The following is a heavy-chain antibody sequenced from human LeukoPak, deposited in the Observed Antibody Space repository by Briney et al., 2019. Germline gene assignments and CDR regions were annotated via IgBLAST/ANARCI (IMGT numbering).Heavy chain of an antibody. Sequence: SETLSLTCGVYGGSFSGYYWSWIRQPPGKGLEWIGEINHSGSTNYNPSLKSRVTISVDTSKNQFSLKLSSVTAADTAVYYCARVRGYSYGYYPYWGQGTLVTVSS. D-gene: IGHD5-18*01. J-gene: IGHJ4*02. CDR3: ARVRGYSYGYYPY. CDR1: GGSFSGYY. V-gene: IGHV4-34*01. CDR2: INHSGST.